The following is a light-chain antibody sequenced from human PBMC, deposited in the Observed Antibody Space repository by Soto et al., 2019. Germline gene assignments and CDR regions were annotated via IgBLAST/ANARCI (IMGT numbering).Light chain of an antibody. V-gene: IGKV3-11*01. CDR3: QQRQYWPPIT. J-gene: IGKJ5*01. CDR2: DAS. Sequence: VLTQSPGTLSLSPGERATLSCRASLNVNSYLAWYQQKPGQAPRLLIYDASNRATGIPARFSGSGSGTDFTLTISSLEPEDFAIYYCQQRQYWPPITFGQGTRLEIK. CDR1: LNVNSY.